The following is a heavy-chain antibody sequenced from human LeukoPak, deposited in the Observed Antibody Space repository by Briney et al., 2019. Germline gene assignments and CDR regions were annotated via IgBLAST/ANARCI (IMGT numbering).Heavy chain of an antibody. D-gene: IGHD3-22*01. J-gene: IGHJ4*02. Sequence: ASMKVSCKASGYTFTGYYMHWVRQAPGQGLEWMGWINPNSGGTNYAQKFQGRVTMTRDTSISTAYMELSRLRSDDTAVYYCARDYDSSGYLVNWGQGTLVTVSS. CDR3: ARDYDSSGYLVN. CDR1: GYTFTGYY. V-gene: IGHV1-2*02. CDR2: INPNSGGT.